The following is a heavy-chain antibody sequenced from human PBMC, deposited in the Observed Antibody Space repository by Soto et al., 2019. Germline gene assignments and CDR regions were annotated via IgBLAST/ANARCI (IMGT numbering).Heavy chain of an antibody. V-gene: IGHV1-3*04. D-gene: IGHD3-22*01. CDR3: ARVPHDSSGYSYGY. J-gene: IGHJ4*02. Sequence: GASVMVSCKASGYTFTSYAMHWVLQAPGQRLKRKGWINTGNVNTKSSRMFQGRVTITRDTSASTAYMELSSLRSEVTVVYYCARVPHDSSGYSYGYWGQGTLVTVSS. CDR2: INTGNVNT. CDR1: GYTFTSYA.